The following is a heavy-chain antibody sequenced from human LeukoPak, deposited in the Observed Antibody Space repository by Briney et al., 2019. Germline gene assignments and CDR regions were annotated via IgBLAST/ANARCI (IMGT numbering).Heavy chain of an antibody. V-gene: IGHV4-39*07. CDR1: GGSISSSSYY. Sequence: SETLSLTCTVSGGSISSSSYYWGWIRQPEGKGLEWIGSIYYSGSTNYNPSLKSRVTISVDTSKNQFSLKLSSVTAADTAVYYCARGMSSQWLLGSYNWFDPWGQGTLVTVSS. CDR3: ARGMSSQWLLGSYNWFDP. J-gene: IGHJ5*02. CDR2: IYYSGST. D-gene: IGHD6-19*01.